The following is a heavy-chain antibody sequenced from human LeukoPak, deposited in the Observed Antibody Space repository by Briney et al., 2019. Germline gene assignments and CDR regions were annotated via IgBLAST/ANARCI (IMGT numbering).Heavy chain of an antibody. D-gene: IGHD1-7*01. J-gene: IGHJ5*02. V-gene: IGHV1-46*03. CDR3: ARGPGDNWNLMAYWFDR. CDR2: INPSDGST. CDR1: GYTFTSYY. Sequence: ASVKVSCKASGYTFTSYYMHWVRQAPGQGLEGMGIINPSDGSTSYAQKFQGRVTISRATSTSTVYMELSSLRTEDTAVYYCARGPGDNWNLMAYWFDRWGQGTLVTVSS.